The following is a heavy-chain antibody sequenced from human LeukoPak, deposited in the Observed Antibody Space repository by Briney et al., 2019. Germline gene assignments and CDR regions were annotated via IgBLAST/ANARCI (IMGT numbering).Heavy chain of an antibody. CDR2: IYYSGST. CDR3: ARTRYYYGSRSYGAPYYFDY. V-gene: IGHV4-39*01. CDR1: GGSISSNSYY. D-gene: IGHD3-10*01. J-gene: IGHJ4*02. Sequence: SETLSLTCTVSGGSISSNSYYWGWIRQPPGKGLEWIGSIYYSGSTYYNPSLKNRLTISVDTSKNQFSLKLSSVTAADTAVYYCARTRYYYGSRSYGAPYYFDYWGQGTLVTVSS.